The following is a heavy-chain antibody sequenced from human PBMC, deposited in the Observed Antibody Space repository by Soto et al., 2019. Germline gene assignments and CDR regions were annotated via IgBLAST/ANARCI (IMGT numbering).Heavy chain of an antibody. J-gene: IGHJ4*02. D-gene: IGHD1-7*01. Sequence: QKYLVESGGGVVQPGGSLSLSCVASGSIFSGYAMHWVGQAPGKGLEWVAVIWYDGSNKYYADSVKGRFTISRDNSKNMLYLQMDSLRAEDTAVYYCARDGIGGTVFRGFCDYWGQGTLVTVSS. CDR2: IWYDGSNK. CDR3: ARDGIGGTVFRGFCDY. V-gene: IGHV3-33*01. CDR1: GSIFSGYA.